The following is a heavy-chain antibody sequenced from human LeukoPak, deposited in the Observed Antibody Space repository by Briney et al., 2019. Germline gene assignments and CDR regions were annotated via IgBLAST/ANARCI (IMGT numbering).Heavy chain of an antibody. CDR3: ARGLCGGDCYDY. J-gene: IGHJ4*02. D-gene: IGHD2-21*01. Sequence: GGSLRLSCAASGYTFSSYHINWVRQAPGKGLEWVSSISSNSDYIYYADSVKGRFTISRDNAKNSLYLQMNSLRAEDTAVYYCARGLCGGDCYDYWGQGTLVTVSS. CDR1: GYTFSSYH. V-gene: IGHV3-21*01. CDR2: ISSNSDYI.